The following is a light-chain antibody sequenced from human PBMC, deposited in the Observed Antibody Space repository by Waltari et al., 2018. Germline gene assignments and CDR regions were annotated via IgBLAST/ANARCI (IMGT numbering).Light chain of an antibody. CDR1: TSSIENFNL. J-gene: IGLJ1*01. CDR2: EGD. Sequence: QSALTQPASVSGSPGQSITISCTGTTSSIENFNLVSWYQQHPGKAPKLIIYEGDKRPSGVSDRLTVSKSGNTASLTISGLQAEDEADYFCYSYAGSSVFGTGTKVTVL. CDR3: YSYAGSSV. V-gene: IGLV2-23*01.